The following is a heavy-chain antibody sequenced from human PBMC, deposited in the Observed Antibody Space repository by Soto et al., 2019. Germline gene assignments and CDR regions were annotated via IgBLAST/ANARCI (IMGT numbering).Heavy chain of an antibody. D-gene: IGHD5-12*01. CDR1: GYTFTSYG. V-gene: IGHV1-18*04. CDR2: ISAYYGNT. Sequence: QVQLVQSGAEVKKPGASVKVSCKASGYTFTSYGISWVRQAPGQGLEWMGWISAYYGNTNYAQSLQGRVTMTTATSTSTAFMELRSLRSDDTAVYYWARDRVEMATIRMFDYWGQGTLVTVSS. J-gene: IGHJ4*02. CDR3: ARDRVEMATIRMFDY.